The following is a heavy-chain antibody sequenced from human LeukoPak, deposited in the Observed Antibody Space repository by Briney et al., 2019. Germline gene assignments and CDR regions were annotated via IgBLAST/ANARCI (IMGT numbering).Heavy chain of an antibody. CDR1: GYSISSGYY. D-gene: IGHD1-1*01. CDR2: IYHSGST. Sequence: SETLSLTCTVSGYSISSGYYWGWIRQPPGKGLEWIGTIYHSGSTYYNPSLKSRVTISVDTSKNQFSLKLSSVTAADTAVYYCARSSNNYYFDSWGLGTLVTVSS. V-gene: IGHV4-38-2*02. J-gene: IGHJ4*02. CDR3: ARSSNNYYFDS.